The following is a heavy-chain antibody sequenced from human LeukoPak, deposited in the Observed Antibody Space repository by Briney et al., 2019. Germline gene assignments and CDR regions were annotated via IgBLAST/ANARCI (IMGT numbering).Heavy chain of an antibody. D-gene: IGHD6-13*01. Sequence: GGSLRLFCAASGFTFSSYSMNWVRQAPGKGLEWVSSISSSSSYIYYADSVKGRFTISRDNAKNSLYLQMNSLRAEDTAVYYCARSWYSSSFMDVWGKGTTVTVSS. CDR1: GFTFSSYS. J-gene: IGHJ6*03. CDR3: ARSWYSSSFMDV. CDR2: ISSSSSYI. V-gene: IGHV3-21*01.